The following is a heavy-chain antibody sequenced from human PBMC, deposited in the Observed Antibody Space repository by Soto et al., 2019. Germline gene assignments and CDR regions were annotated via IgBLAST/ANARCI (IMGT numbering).Heavy chain of an antibody. V-gene: IGHV3-48*03. D-gene: IGHD2-15*01. CDR2: IASNGNTI. CDR1: GFIFSNYE. J-gene: IGHJ4*02. Sequence: PGGSLRLSCAACGFIFSNYEMNWVRQAPGKGLEWLSYIASNGNTIYYANSVKGRFTVSRDNAKGSLYLQMNSLRAADTAVYYCARGYCSGSTCYSGGYWGQGTLVTVSS. CDR3: ARGYCSGSTCYSGGY.